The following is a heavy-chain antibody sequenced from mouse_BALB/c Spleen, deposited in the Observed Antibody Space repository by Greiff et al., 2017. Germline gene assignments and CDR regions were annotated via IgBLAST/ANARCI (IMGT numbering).Heavy chain of an antibody. CDR3: ARGAGTGIEGGYLVH. J-gene: IGHJ2*01. Sequence: EVKLVESGGGLVQPGGSLRLSCATSGFTFSDFYMEWVRQPPGKRLEWIAASRNKANDYTTEYSASVKGRFIVSRDTSQSILYLQMNALRAEDTAIYYCARGAGTGIEGGYLVHWGRGTTHTV. V-gene: IGHV7-1*02. CDR1: GFTFSDFY. D-gene: IGHD1-1*02. CDR2: SRNKANDYTT.